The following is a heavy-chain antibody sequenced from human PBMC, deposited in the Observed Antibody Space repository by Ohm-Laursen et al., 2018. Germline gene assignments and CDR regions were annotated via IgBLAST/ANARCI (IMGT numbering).Heavy chain of an antibody. CDR1: GGSISSYY. J-gene: IGHJ5*02. V-gene: IGHV4-59*08. CDR2: IYYSGSI. D-gene: IGHD2-2*01. Sequence: SDTLSLTCTVSGGSISSYYWSWIRQPPGKGLEWIGYIYYSGSINYNPSLKSRVTISVDTSKNQFSLKLSSVTAADTAVYYCARQEGYCSSTSCYEVWFDPWGQGTLVTVSS. CDR3: ARQEGYCSSTSCYEVWFDP.